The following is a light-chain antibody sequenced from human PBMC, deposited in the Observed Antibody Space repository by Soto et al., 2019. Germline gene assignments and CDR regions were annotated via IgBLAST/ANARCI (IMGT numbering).Light chain of an antibody. CDR3: QQRSNWPYT. J-gene: IGKJ2*01. V-gene: IGKV3-11*01. CDR2: DTS. CDR1: QSVSSY. Sequence: EIVLTQSPATLSLSPGERATLSCRASQSVSSYLAWYQQKPGQAPRLLIYDTSNRATGIPARFSGSGSVIDFTLTISSLEPEDFAVYYCQQRSNWPYTFGQGTKLEIK.